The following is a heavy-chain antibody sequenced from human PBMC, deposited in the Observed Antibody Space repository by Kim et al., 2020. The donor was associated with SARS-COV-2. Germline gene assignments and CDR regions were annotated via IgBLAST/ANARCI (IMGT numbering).Heavy chain of an antibody. J-gene: IGHJ4*02. CDR1: GFTFSTYG. V-gene: IGHV3-30*18. Sequence: GGSLRLSCAASGFTFSTYGMHWVRQAPGKGLEWVAVISYDGSNKYSADAVKARCTISRDNDNNTLYLQMKSLRAEDTAVYDCSKDRTIVVLPAAPDFDYWGQGTLVTVSP. D-gene: IGHD2-2*01. CDR3: SKDRTIVVLPAAPDFDY. CDR2: ISYDGSNK.